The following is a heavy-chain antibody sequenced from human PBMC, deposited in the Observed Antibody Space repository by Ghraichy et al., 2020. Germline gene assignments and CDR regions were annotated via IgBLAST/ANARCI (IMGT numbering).Heavy chain of an antibody. CDR2: IKQDGSEK. CDR1: GFTFSMYW. CDR3: ARETRHYSDSSAFYEDY. J-gene: IGHJ4*02. Sequence: GGSLRLSCAASGFTFSMYWMSWVRQAQGKGLEWVANIKQDGSEKYYVDSVKGRFTISRDNAKNSVFLQMNSLRAEDTAVYYCARETRHYSDSSAFYEDYWGQGTLVTVSS. D-gene: IGHD3-22*01. V-gene: IGHV3-7*01.